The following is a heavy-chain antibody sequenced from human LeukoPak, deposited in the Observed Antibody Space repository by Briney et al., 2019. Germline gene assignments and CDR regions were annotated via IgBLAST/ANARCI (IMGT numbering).Heavy chain of an antibody. Sequence: GGSLKLSCEASGFTFSGYSMNWVRQAPGKGLEWVSYITSSSSAIYYADSVKGRFTISRDNAKNSLYLQMNSLRAEDTAVYYCARVRGSYHFDYWGQGTLVTVSS. CDR3: ARVRGSYHFDY. J-gene: IGHJ4*02. V-gene: IGHV3-48*01. CDR2: ITSSSSAI. D-gene: IGHD1-26*01. CDR1: GFTFSGYS.